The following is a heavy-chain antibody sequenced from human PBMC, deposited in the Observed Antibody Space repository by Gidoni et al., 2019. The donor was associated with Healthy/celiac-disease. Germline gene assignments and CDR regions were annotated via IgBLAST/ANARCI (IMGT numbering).Heavy chain of an antibody. Sequence: EVQLVESGGVVVQPGGSLRLSCAASGFTFDDYTMHWVRQPPGKGLEWVSLISWDGGSTYYADSVKGRFTISRDNSKNSLYLQMNSLRTEDTALYYCAKSYYGFSYFDYWGQGTLVTVSS. CDR1: GFTFDDYT. J-gene: IGHJ4*02. CDR3: AKSYYGFSYFDY. V-gene: IGHV3-43*01. D-gene: IGHD3-10*01. CDR2: ISWDGGST.